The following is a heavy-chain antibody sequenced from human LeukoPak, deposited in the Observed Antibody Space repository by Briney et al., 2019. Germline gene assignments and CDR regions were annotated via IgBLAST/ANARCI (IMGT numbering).Heavy chain of an antibody. Sequence: SETLSLTCAVYGGSFSGYYWSWIRQPPGKGLEWIGEINHSGGTNYNPSLKSRVTISVDTSKNQFSLKLSSVTAADTAVYYCARERGRERTAMVKAAYYFDYWGQGTLVTVSS. CDR2: INHSGGT. J-gene: IGHJ4*02. CDR1: GGSFSGYY. CDR3: ARERGRERTAMVKAAYYFDY. V-gene: IGHV4-34*01. D-gene: IGHD5-18*01.